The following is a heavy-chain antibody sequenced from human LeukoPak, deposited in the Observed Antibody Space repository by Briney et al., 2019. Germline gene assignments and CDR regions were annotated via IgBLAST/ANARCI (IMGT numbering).Heavy chain of an antibody. CDR2: ISAYNGNT. CDR3: ARDQTTGAFDF. D-gene: IGHD1-1*01. V-gene: IGHV1-18*01. Sequence: ASVKVSCKTSGYIFTSYSVTWVRQAPGQGLEWMGWISAYNGNTNYAQKLQGRVTMTIDTSTSTAYMELRSLRSDDTAVYYCARDQTTGAFDFWGQGTMVTVSS. CDR1: GYIFTSYS. J-gene: IGHJ3*01.